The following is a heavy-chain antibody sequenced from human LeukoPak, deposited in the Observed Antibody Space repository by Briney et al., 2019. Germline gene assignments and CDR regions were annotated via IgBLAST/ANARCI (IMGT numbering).Heavy chain of an antibody. CDR1: GFTFSSYS. CDR2: ISSSSSYI. Sequence: GGSLRLSCAASGFTFSSYSMNWVRQAPGKGLEWVSSISSSSSYIYYADSVKGRFTISRDNAKNSLYLQMNSLRAEDTAVYYCARGVQKYGGPLNYYYYMDVWGKGTTVTVSS. D-gene: IGHD4/OR15-4a*01. CDR3: ARGVQKYGGPLNYYYYMDV. V-gene: IGHV3-21*01. J-gene: IGHJ6*03.